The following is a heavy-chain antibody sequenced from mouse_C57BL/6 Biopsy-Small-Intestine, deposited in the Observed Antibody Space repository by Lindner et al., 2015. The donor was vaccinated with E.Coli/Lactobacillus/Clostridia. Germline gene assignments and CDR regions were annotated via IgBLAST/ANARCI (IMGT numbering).Heavy chain of an antibody. CDR2: INPGSGGT. D-gene: IGHD2-2*01. CDR1: GYAFTNYL. Sequence: VQLQESGAELVRPGTSVKVSCKASGYAFTNYLIEWVKQRPGQGLEWIGVINPGSGGTIYHEKFKGKATLTADKSSSTAYMQLSSLTSEDSAVYFCVRSDGDDEGGHDYWGQGTTLTVSS. CDR3: VRSDGDDEGGHDY. J-gene: IGHJ2*01. V-gene: IGHV1-54*01.